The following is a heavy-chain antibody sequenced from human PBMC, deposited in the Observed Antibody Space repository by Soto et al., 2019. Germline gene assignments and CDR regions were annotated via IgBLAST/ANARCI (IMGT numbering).Heavy chain of an antibody. CDR1: GFIFSDYS. J-gene: IGHJ5*02. Sequence: GGSLRLSCAASGFIFSDYSMNWVRQAPGKGLEWVSYISRSSTTIYYADSVKGRFTIPRDNAKNSLYLHMNSLRAEDTAVYYCAKFTSYFDPWGQGTLVTVSS. D-gene: IGHD3-16*01. V-gene: IGHV3-48*01. CDR3: AKFTSYFDP. CDR2: ISRSSTTI.